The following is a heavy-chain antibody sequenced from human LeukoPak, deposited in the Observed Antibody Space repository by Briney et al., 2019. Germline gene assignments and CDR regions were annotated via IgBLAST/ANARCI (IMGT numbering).Heavy chain of an antibody. J-gene: IGHJ4*02. Sequence: PGGSLRLSCAASGFTFSSYSMTWVRQAPGKGLEWVSSISSSSSYIYYADSVKGRFTISRDNAKNSLYLQMNSLRAEDTAVYYCARGDSGYDYSSVGYWGQGTLVTVSS. D-gene: IGHD5-12*01. CDR2: ISSSSSYI. CDR1: GFTFSSYS. V-gene: IGHV3-21*01. CDR3: ARGDSGYDYSSVGY.